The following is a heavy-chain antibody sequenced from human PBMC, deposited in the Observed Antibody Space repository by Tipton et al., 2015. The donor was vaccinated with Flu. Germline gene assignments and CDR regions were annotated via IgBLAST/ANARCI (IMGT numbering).Heavy chain of an antibody. Sequence: PGLVKPSETLSLTCTVSGYSVTGGYYWGWIRQPPGKGLEYIGYMFHSGSTYYNPSLRSRVTISVDTSKNQFSLKLSSVTAADTAVYYCAREGVGNAFDIWGQGTMVTVSS. CDR3: AREGVGNAFDI. CDR2: MFHSGST. J-gene: IGHJ3*02. CDR1: GYSVTGGYY. D-gene: IGHD1-26*01. V-gene: IGHV4-38-2*02.